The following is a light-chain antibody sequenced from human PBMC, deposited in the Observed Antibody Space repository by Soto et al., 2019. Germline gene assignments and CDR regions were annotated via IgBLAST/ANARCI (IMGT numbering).Light chain of an antibody. Sequence: EIVMTQSPATLSVSPGERATLSCRASQSVGSNLAWYQQKPGQAPRLLIYGASTRATGMPARFSGSGSGTEFTLTICSLQSEDFAVYYCQQHNNWPPWTFGQGTKVEIK. J-gene: IGKJ1*01. CDR1: QSVGSN. CDR3: QQHNNWPPWT. V-gene: IGKV3-15*01. CDR2: GAS.